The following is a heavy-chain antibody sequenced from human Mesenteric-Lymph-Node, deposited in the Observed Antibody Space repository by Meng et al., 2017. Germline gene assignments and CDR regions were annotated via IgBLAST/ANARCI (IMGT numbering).Heavy chain of an antibody. CDR1: AASIIRSHF. Sequence: SCPVLLQTARHLSLPCTVSAASIIRSHFSILGCQPPEKGLEWIAEIYHSGSTNYNPSLKSRVTISMGKSNNQLSLKRNAVTAADTAVYYCATQESRDGHNPYWGQGTLVTVSS. J-gene: IGHJ4*02. V-gene: IGHV4-4*02. CDR3: ATQESRDGHNPY. CDR2: IYHSGST. D-gene: IGHD5-24*01.